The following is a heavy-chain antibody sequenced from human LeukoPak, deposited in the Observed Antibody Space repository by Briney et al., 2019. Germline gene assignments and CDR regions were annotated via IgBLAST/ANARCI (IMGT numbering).Heavy chain of an antibody. D-gene: IGHD5-12*01. V-gene: IGHV4-4*07. Sequence: SETLSLTCTVSSGSINSYFWSWIRQPAGKGLEWIGRIYTSGSTNYNPSLKSRVTMSVDTSKNQFSLKLTSVTAADTAVYYCARGSGYDPDYYYYYMDDWGKGTTVTVSS. CDR1: SGSINSYF. CDR2: IYTSGST. J-gene: IGHJ6*03. CDR3: ARGSGYDPDYYYYYMDD.